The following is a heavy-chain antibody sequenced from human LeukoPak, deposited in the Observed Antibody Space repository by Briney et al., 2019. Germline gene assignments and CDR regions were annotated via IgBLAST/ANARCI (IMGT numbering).Heavy chain of an antibody. CDR3: AREVSGFDP. CDR2: AYYRSQWFA. J-gene: IGHJ5*02. Sequence: SQTLALTGAISGDSVSGNSAAWIWVRQSPSRGLEWLGRAYYRSQWFADYALSMKSRIAINADLSKNQFSLQLNSVTPDDTAVYYCAREVSGFDPWGQGTLVTVSS. CDR1: GDSVSGNSAA. V-gene: IGHV6-1*01.